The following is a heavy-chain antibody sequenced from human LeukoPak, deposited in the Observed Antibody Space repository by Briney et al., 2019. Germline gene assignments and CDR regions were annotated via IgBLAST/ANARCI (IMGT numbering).Heavy chain of an antibody. Sequence: ASVKVSCKASGYTFTSYYMHWVRQAPGQGLEWMGIINPSGGSTSYAQKFQGRVTMTRDTSTSTAYMELSSLRSEDTAVYYCARDKVTMVRGVRNWFDPWGQGTLVTVSS. J-gene: IGHJ5*02. D-gene: IGHD3-10*01. CDR1: GYTFTSYY. CDR2: INPSGGST. V-gene: IGHV1-46*01. CDR3: ARDKVTMVRGVRNWFDP.